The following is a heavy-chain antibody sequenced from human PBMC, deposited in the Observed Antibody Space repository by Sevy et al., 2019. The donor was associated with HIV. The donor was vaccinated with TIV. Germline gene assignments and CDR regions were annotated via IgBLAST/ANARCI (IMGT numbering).Heavy chain of an antibody. Sequence: GGSLRLSCAASGFTFSSYGMHWVRQAPGKGLEWVAVISYDGSNKYYADSVKGRFTISRDNSKNTLYLQMNSLRAEDTAVYYCAKDRIRCGELSSYYFDYWGQGTLVTVSS. D-gene: IGHD3-10*01. CDR3: AKDRIRCGELSSYYFDY. CDR1: GFTFSSYG. CDR2: ISYDGSNK. V-gene: IGHV3-30*18. J-gene: IGHJ4*02.